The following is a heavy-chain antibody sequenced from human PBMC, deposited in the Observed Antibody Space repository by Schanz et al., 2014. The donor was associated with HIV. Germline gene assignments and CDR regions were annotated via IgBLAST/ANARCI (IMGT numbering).Heavy chain of an antibody. J-gene: IGHJ6*02. D-gene: IGHD6-13*01. CDR3: AREGMEQMVNILDV. CDR1: GDSISSGGYY. V-gene: IGHV4-31*03. CDR2: IYYSGST. Sequence: QVQLQESGPGLVKPSQTLSLTCTVSGDSISSGGYYWSWIRQHPGKGLEWIGYIYYSGSTYYNPSLKTRVTISVDTSKNQFSLKLRSVTAADTAVYYCAREGMEQMVNILDVWGQGTRVNVSS.